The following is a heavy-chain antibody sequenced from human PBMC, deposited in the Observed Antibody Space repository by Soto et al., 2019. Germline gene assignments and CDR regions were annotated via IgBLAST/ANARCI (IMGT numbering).Heavy chain of an antibody. CDR3: ARDSSGYYYGPFDY. J-gene: IGHJ4*02. Sequence: ASVKVSCKASGYTFTSYYMHWVRQAPGQRLEWMGWINAGNGNTKYSQKFQGRVTITRDTSASTAYMELSSLRSEDTAVYYCARDSSGYYYGPFDYWGQGTLVTVSS. V-gene: IGHV1-3*01. D-gene: IGHD3-22*01. CDR1: GYTFTSYY. CDR2: INAGNGNT.